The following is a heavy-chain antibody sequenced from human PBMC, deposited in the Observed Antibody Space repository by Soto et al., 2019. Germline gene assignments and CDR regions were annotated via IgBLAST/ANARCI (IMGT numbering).Heavy chain of an antibody. D-gene: IGHD6-19*01. J-gene: IGHJ6*02. CDR3: MKDQRVVAGNLYYYYHGMDV. V-gene: IGHV3-23*01. CDR2: TSGSGGST. Sequence: EVQLLESGGGLVQPGGSLRLACAASGFTFTNYAMSWVRQAPGKGLEWVSGTSGSGGSTYYADSVKGRFTISRDNSQNTVYLQMNSLRAEDTAVYYCMKDQRVVAGNLYYYYHGMDVWGQGTTVTVSS. CDR1: GFTFTNYA.